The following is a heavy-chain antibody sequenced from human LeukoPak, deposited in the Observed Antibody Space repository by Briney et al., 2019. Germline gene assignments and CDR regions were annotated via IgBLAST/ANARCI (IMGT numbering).Heavy chain of an antibody. D-gene: IGHD1-1*01. V-gene: IGHV4-34*01. Sequence: SETLSLTCAVYGGSFSGYYWSWIRQPPGKGLEWIGEINHSGSTNYNPSLKSRVTISVDTSKNQFSLKLSSVTAADTAVYYCARTGREPYYFDYWGQGTLVTVSS. CDR2: INHSGST. CDR3: ARTGREPYYFDY. CDR1: GGSFSGYY. J-gene: IGHJ4*02.